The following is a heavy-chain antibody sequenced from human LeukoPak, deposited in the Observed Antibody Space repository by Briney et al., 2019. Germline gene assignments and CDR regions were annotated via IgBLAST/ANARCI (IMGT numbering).Heavy chain of an antibody. CDR1: GIAFSKDW. CDR2: IKSKTDGGTT. J-gene: IGHJ3*02. V-gene: IGHV3-15*01. CDR3: TNFNDRDAFDM. D-gene: IGHD3-22*01. Sequence: GGSLRLSCAASGIAFSKDWMNWVRQAPGKGLEWVGRIKSKTDGGTTDYAAPVKGRFTISRDDSKNTLYLQMDSLKTEDTAVYYCTNFNDRDAFDMWGQGTMVTVSS.